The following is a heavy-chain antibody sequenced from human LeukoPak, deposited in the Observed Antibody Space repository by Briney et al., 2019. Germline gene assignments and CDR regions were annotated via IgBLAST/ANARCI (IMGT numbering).Heavy chain of an antibody. Sequence: SQTLSLTCAISGDSVSSSSAAWNWIRQSPSRGLEWLGRTYYRSKWSNDYAVSVKSRITINPDTSKNQFSLQLSSVTAADTAVYYCAVYGDYYFDYWGQGTLVTVSS. CDR3: AVYGDYYFDY. J-gene: IGHJ4*02. CDR1: GDSVSSSSAA. V-gene: IGHV6-1*01. CDR2: TYYRSKWSN. D-gene: IGHD4-17*01.